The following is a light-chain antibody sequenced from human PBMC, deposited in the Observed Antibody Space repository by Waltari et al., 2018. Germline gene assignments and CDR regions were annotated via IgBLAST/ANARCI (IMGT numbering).Light chain of an antibody. J-gene: IGKJ2*01. CDR1: QDIIHY. Sequence: DIQVTQSPSSLSASVGDRVTITCQASQDIIHYLNWYQQRPGKAPKVLIYDATLLKIGVPSRFSGSGSGTDFTFAITSLQPEDAATYYCQHFDNLLFTFGQGT. V-gene: IGKV1-33*01. CDR3: QHFDNLLFT. CDR2: DAT.